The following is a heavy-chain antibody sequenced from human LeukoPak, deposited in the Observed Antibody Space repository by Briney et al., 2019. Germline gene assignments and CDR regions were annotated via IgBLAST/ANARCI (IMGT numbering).Heavy chain of an antibody. V-gene: IGHV3-33*01. D-gene: IGHD5-12*01. CDR1: GFTFSSYG. J-gene: IGHJ6*04. CDR2: IWYDGSNK. Sequence: GRSLRLSCAASGFTFSSYGMHWVRQAPGKGLEWVAVIWYDGSNKYYADSVKGRFTISRDNSKNTLYLQMNSLRAEGTAVYYCARVGVATIDPEDYYYYYGMDVWGKGTTVTVSS. CDR3: ARVGVATIDPEDYYYYYGMDV.